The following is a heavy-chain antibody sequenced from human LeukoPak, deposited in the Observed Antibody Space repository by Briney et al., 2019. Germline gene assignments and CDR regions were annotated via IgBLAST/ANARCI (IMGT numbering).Heavy chain of an antibody. CDR1: GGSMSSYY. V-gene: IGHV4-59*01. D-gene: IGHD3-3*01. Sequence: PSETLSLTCTVSGGSMSSYYWSWIRQPPGKGLEWVGYIYYSGTTKYNPSLKSRLTMSVDTSENQFSLRLSPVTAADTAVYYCARGSIFGVSINWFDPWGQGTLVTVSS. J-gene: IGHJ5*02. CDR2: IYYSGTT. CDR3: ARGSIFGVSINWFDP.